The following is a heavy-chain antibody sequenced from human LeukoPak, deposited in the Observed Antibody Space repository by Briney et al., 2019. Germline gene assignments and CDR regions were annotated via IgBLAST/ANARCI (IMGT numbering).Heavy chain of an antibody. CDR3: ASWSGGLIDY. V-gene: IGHV4-39*07. CDR2: IYYSGST. Sequence: KPSETLSLTCTVSGGSISSSSYYWGWIRQPPGKGLEWIGSIYYSGSTNYNPSLKSRVTISVDTSKNQFSLKLSSVTAADTAVYYCASWSGGLIDYWGQGTLVTVSS. J-gene: IGHJ4*02. CDR1: GGSISSSSYY. D-gene: IGHD3-3*01.